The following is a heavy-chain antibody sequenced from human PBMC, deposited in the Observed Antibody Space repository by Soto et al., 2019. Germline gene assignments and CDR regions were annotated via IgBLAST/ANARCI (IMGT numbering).Heavy chain of an antibody. Sequence: PGGSLRLSCAASGFTFDDYAMHWVRQAPGKGLEWVSGISWNSGSIGYADSVKGRFTISRDNAKNSLYLQMNSLRAEDTALYYCAKDIMQRTAVSQLVSQPGQYYYMDVWGKGTTVTVSS. CDR2: ISWNSGSI. D-gene: IGHD6-6*01. CDR3: AKDIMQRTAVSQLVSQPGQYYYMDV. J-gene: IGHJ6*03. V-gene: IGHV3-9*01. CDR1: GFTFDDYA.